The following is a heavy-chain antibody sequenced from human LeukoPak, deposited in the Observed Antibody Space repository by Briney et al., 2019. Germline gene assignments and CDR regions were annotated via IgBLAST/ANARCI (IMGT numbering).Heavy chain of an antibody. V-gene: IGHV7-4-1*02. D-gene: IGHD3-16*01. Sequence: ASVKVSCKASRDTFTTYAFNWVRQAPGQGLEWMGWIDTNTGNPTYAQGFTGRFVFSLDTSVSTTYLQISSLKAEDTAVYYCARSDDSRSGYFDYWGQGTLVTVSS. CDR1: RDTFTTYA. CDR3: ARSDDSRSGYFDY. J-gene: IGHJ4*02. CDR2: IDTNTGNP.